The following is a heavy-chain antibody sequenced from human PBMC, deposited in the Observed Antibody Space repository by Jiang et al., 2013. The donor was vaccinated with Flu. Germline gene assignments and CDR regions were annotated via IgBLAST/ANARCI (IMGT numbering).Heavy chain of an antibody. V-gene: IGHV1-18*04. CDR2: ISGYDGHT. J-gene: IGHJ5*02. D-gene: IGHD3-3*01. CDR3: ARTLGVRFLGWLPAFDP. Sequence: AEVKKPGSSVKVSCKTSGYTFTSFGISWVRQAPGQGLEWMGWISGYDGHTNYAHEVQGRVTMSTDTSTSTAYMELRSLRSDDTAVYYCARTLGVRFLGWLPAFDPWGQGTLVTVSS. CDR1: GYTFTSFG.